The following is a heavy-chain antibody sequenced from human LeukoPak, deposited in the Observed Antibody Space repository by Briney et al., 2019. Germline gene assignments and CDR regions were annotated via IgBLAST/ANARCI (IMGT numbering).Heavy chain of an antibody. CDR3: ARGRAFFD. Sequence: SETLSLTCTVSGGSISSGSYYWSWIRQPAGKGLEWIGRIYTSVSTNYNPSLKSRVTISVDTSKNQFSLKLSSVTAADTAVYYCARGRAFFDWGQGTLVTVSS. D-gene: IGHD3-3*02. CDR1: GGSISSGSYY. V-gene: IGHV4-61*02. CDR2: IYTSVST. J-gene: IGHJ4*02.